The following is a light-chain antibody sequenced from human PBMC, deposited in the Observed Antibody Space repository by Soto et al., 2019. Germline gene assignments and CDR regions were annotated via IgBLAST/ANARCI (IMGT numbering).Light chain of an antibody. CDR3: EQLNSYPFLT. CDR2: AAS. CDR1: QGISSY. J-gene: IGKJ4*01. Sequence: DIQLTQSPSFLSASVGDRVTITCRASQGISSYLAWYQQKPGKAPKLLIYAASTLQSGVPSRFSGSGSVTDFTLTISSPQPEDFATYDCEQLNSYPFLTFGGGTKVEIK. V-gene: IGKV1-9*01.